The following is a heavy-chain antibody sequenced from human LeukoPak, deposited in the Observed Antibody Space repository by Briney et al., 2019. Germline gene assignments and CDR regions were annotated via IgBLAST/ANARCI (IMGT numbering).Heavy chain of an antibody. CDR3: AREDTGDLAFDY. CDR2: IYRDGKT. D-gene: IGHD1-1*01. J-gene: IGHJ4*02. Sequence: GGSLRLSCAASGFTVSSHYITWVRQAPGRGLEWVSVIYRDGKTYYADSVKGRFTISRDNSKNTLYLQMNSLKTEDTAVYYCAREDTGDLAFDYWGQGTLVTVSS. CDR1: GFTVSSHY. V-gene: IGHV3-66*02.